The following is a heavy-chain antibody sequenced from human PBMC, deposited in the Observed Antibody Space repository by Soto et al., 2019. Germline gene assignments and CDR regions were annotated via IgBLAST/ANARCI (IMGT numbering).Heavy chain of an antibody. J-gene: IGHJ4*02. V-gene: IGHV4-34*01. D-gene: IGHD2-2*01. CDR2: VNHSGTT. Sequence: QVQLQQWGAELLKPSETLYLTCAVYGGSFSGYYWTWIRQSPEKGLEWIGEVNHSGTTYYNPSLKTRVTISVHTPKNQFSLKMSSVTAADTTVYYCARGIGYCSSINCYSSRRLRFDSWGQGTLVTVSS. CDR3: ARGIGYCSSINCYSSRRLRFDS. CDR1: GGSFSGYY.